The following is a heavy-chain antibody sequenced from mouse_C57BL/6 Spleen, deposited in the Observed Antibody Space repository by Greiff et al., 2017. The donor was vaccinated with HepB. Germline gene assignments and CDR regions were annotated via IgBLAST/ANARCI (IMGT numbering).Heavy chain of an antibody. CDR1: GYTFTDYN. CDR2: INPNNGGT. D-gene: IGHD1-1*01. Sequence: EVKLQESGPELVKPGASVKIPCKASGYTFTDYNMDWVKQSHGKSLEWIGDINPNNGGTIYNQKFKGKATLTVDKSSSTAYMELRSLTSEDTAVYYCARNFYYYGSSPFAYWGQGTLVTVSA. J-gene: IGHJ3*01. CDR3: ARNFYYYGSSPFAY. V-gene: IGHV1-18*01.